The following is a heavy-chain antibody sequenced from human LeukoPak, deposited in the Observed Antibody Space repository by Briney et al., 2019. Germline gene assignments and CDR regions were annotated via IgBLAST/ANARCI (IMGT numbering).Heavy chain of an antibody. CDR2: IRYDGSNK. CDR1: GFTFSSYG. CDR3: AKDGIDIVVVPAASRPYYYYMDV. J-gene: IGHJ6*03. Sequence: GGSLRLSCAASGFTFSSYGVHWVRQAPGKGLEWVAFIRYDGSNKYYADSVKGRFTISRDNSKNTLYLQMNSLRAEDTAVYYCAKDGIDIVVVPAASRPYYYYMDVWGKGTTVTVSS. V-gene: IGHV3-30*02. D-gene: IGHD2-2*01.